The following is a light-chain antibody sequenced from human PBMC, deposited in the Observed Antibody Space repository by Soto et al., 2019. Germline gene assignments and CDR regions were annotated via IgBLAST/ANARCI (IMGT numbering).Light chain of an antibody. Sequence: EIVMTQSPATLSVSPGERATLSCRASRSVNSYLAWYQQKPGQPPRLLIYGASTRATGIPARFSGSGSGTEFTLTISSLQSEDFAVYYCQQYYNWPPFTFGPGTKVDIK. CDR1: RSVNSY. J-gene: IGKJ3*01. V-gene: IGKV3-15*01. CDR2: GAS. CDR3: QQYYNWPPFT.